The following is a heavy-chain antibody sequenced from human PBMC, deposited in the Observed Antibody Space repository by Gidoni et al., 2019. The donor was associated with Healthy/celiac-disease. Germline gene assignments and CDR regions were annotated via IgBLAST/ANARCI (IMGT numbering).Heavy chain of an antibody. D-gene: IGHD6-13*01. J-gene: IGHJ4*02. CDR2: INHSGST. CDR1: GGSFSGYY. Sequence: QVQLQQWGAGLLKPSETLSLTCAVYGGSFSGYYWSWIRQPPGKGLEWIGEINHSGSTNYNPSLKSRVTISVDTSKNQFSLKLSSVTAADTAVYYCARGGSSALVQGDYFDYWGQGTLVTVSS. CDR3: ARGGSSALVQGDYFDY. V-gene: IGHV4-34*01.